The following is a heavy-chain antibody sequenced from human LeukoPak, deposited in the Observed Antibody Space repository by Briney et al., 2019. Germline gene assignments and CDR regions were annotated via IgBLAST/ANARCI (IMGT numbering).Heavy chain of an antibody. CDR2: ISYDGSNK. D-gene: IGHD5-12*01. Sequence: PGRSLRLSCAASGFTFSSYGMHWVRQAPGKGLEWVAVISYDGSNKYYADSVKGRFTISRDNSKNTLYLQMNSLRAEDTAVYYCAKGVATITSSGRYYGMDVWGQGTTVTVSS. J-gene: IGHJ6*02. CDR1: GFTFSSYG. CDR3: AKGVATITSSGRYYGMDV. V-gene: IGHV3-30*18.